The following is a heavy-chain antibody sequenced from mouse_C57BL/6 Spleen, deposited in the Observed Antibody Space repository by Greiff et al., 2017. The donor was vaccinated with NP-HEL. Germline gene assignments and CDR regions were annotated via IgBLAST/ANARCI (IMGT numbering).Heavy chain of an antibody. V-gene: IGHV1-53*01. CDR3: ARVYYYGSPWFAY. D-gene: IGHD1-1*01. CDR2: INPSNGGT. CDR1: GYTFTSYW. Sequence: VKLQQPGTELVKPGASVKLSCKASGYTFTSYWMHWVKQRPGQGLEWIGNINPSNGGTNYNEKFKSKATLTVDKSSSTAYMQLSSLTSEDSAVYYCARVYYYGSPWFAYWGQGTLVTVSA. J-gene: IGHJ3*01.